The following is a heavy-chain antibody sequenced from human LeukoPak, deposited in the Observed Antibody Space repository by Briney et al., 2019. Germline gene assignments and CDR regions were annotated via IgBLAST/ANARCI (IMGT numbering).Heavy chain of an antibody. D-gene: IGHD6-6*01. CDR1: GGTFSSYA. J-gene: IGHJ5*02. Sequence: ASVKVSCKASGGTFSSYAISWVRQAPGQGLEWMGGIIPIFGTANYAQKFQGRVTITTDESTSTAYMEPSSLRSEDTAVYYCARGEYSSSFFDPWGQGTLVTVPS. CDR2: IIPIFGTA. V-gene: IGHV1-69*05. CDR3: ARGEYSSSFFDP.